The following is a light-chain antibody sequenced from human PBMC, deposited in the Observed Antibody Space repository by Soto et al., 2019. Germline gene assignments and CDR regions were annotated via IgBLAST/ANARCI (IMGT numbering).Light chain of an antibody. Sequence: EIVWTQSPGTLSLAAGDGVSLSCRASQTVPNNYLAWYRQKPDQAPRLLIFGASNRATGIPDRFGGSGSGADFAHSISRLEPVDFAVYHARLYRASPLTFGGG. CDR1: QTVPNNY. CDR3: RLYRASPLT. CDR2: GAS. J-gene: IGKJ4*01. V-gene: IGKV3-20*01.